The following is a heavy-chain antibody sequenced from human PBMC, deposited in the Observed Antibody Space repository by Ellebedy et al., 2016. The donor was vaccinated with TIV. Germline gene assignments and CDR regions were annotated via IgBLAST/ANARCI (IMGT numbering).Heavy chain of an antibody. J-gene: IGHJ6*02. Sequence: GESLKISXAASGFTFDDYTVHWVRQAPGKGLEWVSLISWDGGSTYYADSVKGRFTISRDNSKNSLYLQMNSLRTEDTALYYCAKDSRKDIVVVPADPVGYGMDVWGQGTTVTVSS. V-gene: IGHV3-43*01. CDR3: AKDSRKDIVVVPADPVGYGMDV. CDR1: GFTFDDYT. CDR2: ISWDGGST. D-gene: IGHD2-2*01.